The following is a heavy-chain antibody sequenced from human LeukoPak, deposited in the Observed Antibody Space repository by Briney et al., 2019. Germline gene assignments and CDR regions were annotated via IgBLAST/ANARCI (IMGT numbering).Heavy chain of an antibody. D-gene: IGHD1-7*01. CDR2: ISGSGSYI. CDR1: GIAFSEYF. J-gene: IGHJ4*02. CDR3: ARMNYVSSGWGAPFDS. V-gene: IGHV3-11*04. Sequence: KPGGSLRLSYAASGIAFSEYFMTWIRQAPGKGPEWLSHISGSGSYIYYADSVKGRFTISRDNAKNSLYLQMNSLRAEDTAVYYCARMNYVSSGWGAPFDSWGQGTLVTVSS.